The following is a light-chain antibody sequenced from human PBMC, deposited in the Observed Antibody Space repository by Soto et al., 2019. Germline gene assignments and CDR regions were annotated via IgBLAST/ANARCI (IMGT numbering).Light chain of an antibody. Sequence: QSALTQPASVSGSPGPSITISGTGTSSDVGGYNYVSWYQQHPGKAPKLMIYDVSNRPSGVSNRFSGSKSGNTASLTISGLQSEDEADYYCSSHTNSRFVFGGGTKLTVL. CDR3: SSHTNSRFV. CDR1: SSDVGGYNY. CDR2: DVS. J-gene: IGLJ2*01. V-gene: IGLV2-14*03.